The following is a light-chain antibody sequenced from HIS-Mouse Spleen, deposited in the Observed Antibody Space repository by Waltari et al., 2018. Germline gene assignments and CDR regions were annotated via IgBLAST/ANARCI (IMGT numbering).Light chain of an antibody. J-gene: IGKJ2*01. V-gene: IGKV4-1*01. CDR1: QSVLYSSNNKNY. CDR2: WAS. CDR3: QQYYTTPYT. Sequence: DIVMTQSQDSLAGSLGERATINLKSSQSVLYSSNNKNYLAWYQQKPGQPPKLLIYWASTRESGVPDRFSGSGSGTDFTLTISSLQAEDVAVYYCQQYYTTPYTFGQGTKLEIK.